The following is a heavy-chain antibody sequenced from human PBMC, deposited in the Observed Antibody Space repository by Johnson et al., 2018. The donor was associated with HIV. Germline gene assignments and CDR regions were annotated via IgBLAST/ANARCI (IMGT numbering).Heavy chain of an antibody. CDR1: GFTFDDYG. D-gene: IGHD6-13*01. Sequence: VQLVESGGGVVRPGGSLRLSCAASGFTFDDYGMSWVRQAPGKGLEWVSGINWNGGSTGYAASVKGRFTISRDNAKNSMYLQMNSLKSEYTAVYYCATGASSTWSLGALDIWGQGTMVTVSS. CDR2: INWNGGST. CDR3: ATGASSTWSLGALDI. V-gene: IGHV3-20*04. J-gene: IGHJ3*02.